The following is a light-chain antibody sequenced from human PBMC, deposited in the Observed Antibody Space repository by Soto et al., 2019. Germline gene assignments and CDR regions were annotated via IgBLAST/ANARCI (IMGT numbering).Light chain of an antibody. CDR2: GVT. J-gene: IGKJ2*01. CDR3: QQYQGWPRT. V-gene: IGKV3-15*01. Sequence: EIVMTQSPDTLSVSPGDTATLSCRSSQNIHINLAWYQQKAGQAPTHVIYGVTARAPGVPARFSGSGYGTDFTLTIRSVQSGDFGVFYCQQYQGWPRTFGLGTKVEIQ. CDR1: QNIHIN.